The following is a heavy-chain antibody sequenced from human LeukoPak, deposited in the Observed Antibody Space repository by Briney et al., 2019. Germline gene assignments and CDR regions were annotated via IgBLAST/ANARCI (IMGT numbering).Heavy chain of an antibody. D-gene: IGHD1-7*01. J-gene: IGHJ6*03. CDR1: GFTFSNYA. Sequence: WSLRLSFSASGFTFSNYAMSWGRQAPGKGLEVVSTIISSGDSTHYTDSLKGRFTISRDNSKNTLYLQMNSLRAEDTAVYYCAKGLAGTTVYYYSYMDVWGKGTTVTVSS. CDR2: IISSGDST. CDR3: AKGLAGTTVYYYSYMDV. V-gene: IGHV3-23*01.